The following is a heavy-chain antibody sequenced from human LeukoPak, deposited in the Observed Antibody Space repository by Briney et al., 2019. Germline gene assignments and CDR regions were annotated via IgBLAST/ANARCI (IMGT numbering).Heavy chain of an antibody. V-gene: IGHV3-30*02. Sequence: RGSLRLSCAATGFSFTTYAMHWVRQAPGKGLEWVAFIRDNERDEYYADFVKGRFTISRDTSKNTLYLQMNSLRAEDTAVYYCAKDGRSWNFDYWGQGTLVTVSS. CDR3: AKDGRSWNFDY. D-gene: IGHD6-6*01. CDR1: GFSFTTYA. J-gene: IGHJ4*02. CDR2: IRDNERDE.